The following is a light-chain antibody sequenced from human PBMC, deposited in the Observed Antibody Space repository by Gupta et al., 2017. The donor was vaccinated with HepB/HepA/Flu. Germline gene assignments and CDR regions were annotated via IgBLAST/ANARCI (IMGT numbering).Light chain of an antibody. CDR1: SSDVGGYNH. CDR2: DVS. CDR3: SSYTSSSTRV. J-gene: IGLJ3*02. V-gene: IGLV2-14*03. Sequence: QSALTPPASVSGSPGQSITISCTGTSSDVGGYNHVSWYQQQPGKAPKFIIYDVSNRPAGVSKRFSGSKSGNTASLTISGLQAEDEAVYYCSSYTSSSTRVFGGGTKLTVL.